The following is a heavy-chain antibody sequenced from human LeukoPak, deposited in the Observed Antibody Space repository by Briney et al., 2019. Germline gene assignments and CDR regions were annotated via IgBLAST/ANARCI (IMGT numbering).Heavy chain of an antibody. J-gene: IGHJ4*02. CDR1: GFTFRTYS. Sequence: GGSVRLSCAASGFTFRTYSMHWLRPAPAKGLAGVAPFSPDSNYKYFVDSVKGRFPISSDNAKSSLYLQMNSLRAEDTAVYDCVRGGYRGFDYEYWGQGTLVTVSS. D-gene: IGHD5-12*01. CDR2: FSPDSNYK. CDR3: VRGGYRGFDYEY. V-gene: IGHV3-21*01.